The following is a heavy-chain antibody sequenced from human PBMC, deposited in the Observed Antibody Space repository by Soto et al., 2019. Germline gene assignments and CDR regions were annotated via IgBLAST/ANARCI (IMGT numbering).Heavy chain of an antibody. J-gene: IGHJ4*02. D-gene: IGHD3-22*01. CDR2: IYYSGST. Sequence: SETLSLTCTVSGGSISSGDYYWSWIRQPPGKGLEWIGYIYYSGSTYYNPSLKSRVTISVDTSKNQFSLKLSSVTAADTAVYYCARAYYYDSSGLDYWGQGTLVTVSS. CDR1: GGSISSGDYY. V-gene: IGHV4-30-4*01. CDR3: ARAYYYDSSGLDY.